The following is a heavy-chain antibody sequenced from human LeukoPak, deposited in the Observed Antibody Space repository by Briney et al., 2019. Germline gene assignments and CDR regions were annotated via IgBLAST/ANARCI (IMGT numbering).Heavy chain of an antibody. J-gene: IGHJ3*02. CDR2: ISAYNGNT. D-gene: IGHD2-2*01. CDR3: ARAGIVPAAPVSFDI. V-gene: IGHV1-18*01. CDR1: GYTFTSYG. Sequence: GASVKVSCKASGYTFTSYGISWVRQAPGQGHEWMGWISAYNGNTNYAQKLQGRVTMTTDTSTSTAYMELRSLRSDDTAVYYCARAGIVPAAPVSFDIWGQGTMVTVSS.